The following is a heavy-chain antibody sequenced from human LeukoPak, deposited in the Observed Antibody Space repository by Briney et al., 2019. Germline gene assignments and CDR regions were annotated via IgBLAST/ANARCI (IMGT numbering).Heavy chain of an antibody. CDR2: IYYSGST. CDR1: GGSISSYY. D-gene: IGHD3-10*01. V-gene: IGHV4-59*01. Sequence: SSETLSLTCTVSGGSISSYYWSWIRQPPGKGLEWIGYIYYSGSTNYNPSLKSRVTISVDTSKNQFSLKLSSVNAADTAVYYCARSGGSRYYYYYMDVWGKGTTVTVSS. CDR3: ARSGGSRYYYYYMDV. J-gene: IGHJ6*03.